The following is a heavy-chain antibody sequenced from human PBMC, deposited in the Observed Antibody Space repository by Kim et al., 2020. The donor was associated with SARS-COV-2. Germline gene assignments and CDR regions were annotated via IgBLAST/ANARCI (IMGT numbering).Heavy chain of an antibody. V-gene: IGHV3-21*01. CDR1: GFTFSSYS. J-gene: IGHJ6*01. CDR3: ARDLSSGWYQDYYYGMDV. Sequence: GGSLRLSCAASGFTFSSYSMNWVRQAPGKGLEWVSSISSSSSYINYADSVKGRFTISRDNAKNSLYLQMNSLRAEDTAVYYCARDLSSGWYQDYYYGMDV. CDR2: ISSSSSYI. D-gene: IGHD6-19*01.